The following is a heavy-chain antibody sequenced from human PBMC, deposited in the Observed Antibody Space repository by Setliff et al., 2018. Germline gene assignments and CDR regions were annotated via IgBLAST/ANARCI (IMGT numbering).Heavy chain of an antibody. CDR2: ISSSGRTI. V-gene: IGHV3-11*04. Sequence: GGSLRLSCAASGFTLGDYYMTWIRQAPGKGLEWVSHISSSGRTIFYADSVKGRFIISRDNAKNSVYLQMNSLIADDTAVYYCARTCSGSGCYAGLESWGQGTPVTVSS. CDR1: GFTLGDYY. J-gene: IGHJ4*02. CDR3: ARTCSGSGCYAGLES. D-gene: IGHD2-15*01.